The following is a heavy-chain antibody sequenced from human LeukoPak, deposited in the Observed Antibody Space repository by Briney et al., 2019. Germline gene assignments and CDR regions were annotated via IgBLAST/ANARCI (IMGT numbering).Heavy chain of an antibody. J-gene: IGHJ4*02. CDR1: GFTFSNYA. CDR3: ARSPRLAAALAMFDY. V-gene: IGHV3-11*04. Sequence: GGSLRLSCAASGFTFSNYAMSWIRQAPGRGLEWVSYISSSGSTIYYADSVKGRFTISRDNAKNSLYLQMNSLRAEDTAVYYCARSPRLAAALAMFDYWGQGTLVTVSS. CDR2: ISSSGSTI. D-gene: IGHD6-13*01.